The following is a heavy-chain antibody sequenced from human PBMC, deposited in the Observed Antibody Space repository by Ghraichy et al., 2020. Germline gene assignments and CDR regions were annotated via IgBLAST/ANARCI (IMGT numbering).Heavy chain of an antibody. CDR3: ARDDSYYFDY. CDR1: GYTFTSYG. V-gene: IGHV1-18*01. Sequence: ASVKVSCQASGYTFTSYGISWVRQAPGQGLEWLGWISAYNGNTNYAQRLQGRVTMTTDTSTSTAYMELRSLRSDDTAVYYCARDDSYYFDYWGQGTLVTVSS. J-gene: IGHJ4*02. D-gene: IGHD2-21*01. CDR2: ISAYNGNT.